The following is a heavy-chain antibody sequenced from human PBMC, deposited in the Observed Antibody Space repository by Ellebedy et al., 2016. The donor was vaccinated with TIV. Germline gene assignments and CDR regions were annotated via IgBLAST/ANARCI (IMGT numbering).Heavy chain of an antibody. CDR1: GFSVSNNS. V-gene: IGHV3-53*01. J-gene: IGHJ4*02. D-gene: IGHD1-20*01. CDR3: ARGSRLTGTRCSDY. Sequence: GGSLRLSXAVSGFSVSNNSLTWVRQAPGKGLEWVSVIYSGGSSYYADSVKGRFSISTDNFKNTLYLQMNSLRAEDTAVYYCARGSRLTGTRCSDYWGQGTLVTVSS. CDR2: IYSGGSS.